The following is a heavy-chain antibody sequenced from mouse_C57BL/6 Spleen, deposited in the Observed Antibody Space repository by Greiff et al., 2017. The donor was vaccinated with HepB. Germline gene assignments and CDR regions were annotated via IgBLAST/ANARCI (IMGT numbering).Heavy chain of an antibody. Sequence: QVQLQQPGAELVKPGASVKLSCKASGYTFTSYWMHWVKQRPGQGLEWIGMIHPNSGSTNYNEKFKSKATLTVDKSSSTAYMQLSSLTSEDSAVYYCARYCGSSYGAMDYWGQGTSVTVSS. CDR1: GYTFTSYW. CDR3: ARYCGSSYGAMDY. D-gene: IGHD1-1*01. V-gene: IGHV1-64*01. J-gene: IGHJ4*01. CDR2: IHPNSGST.